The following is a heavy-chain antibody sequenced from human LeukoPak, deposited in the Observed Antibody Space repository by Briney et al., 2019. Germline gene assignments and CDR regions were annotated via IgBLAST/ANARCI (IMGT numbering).Heavy chain of an antibody. CDR3: AVGRYYDSSGYSGGMDV. V-gene: IGHV1-69*13. CDR2: IIPIFGTA. J-gene: IGHJ6*02. D-gene: IGHD3-22*01. Sequence: SVKVSCKASGGTFSSYAISWVRQAPGQGLEWMGGIIPIFGTANYAQKFQGRVTITADESTSTAYMELSSLRSEDTAVYYCAVGRYYDSSGYSGGMDVWGQGTTVTVPS. CDR1: GGTFSSYA.